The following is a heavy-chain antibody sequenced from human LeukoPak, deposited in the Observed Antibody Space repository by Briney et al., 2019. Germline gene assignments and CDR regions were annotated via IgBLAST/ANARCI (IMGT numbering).Heavy chain of an antibody. Sequence: SETLSLTCAVYGGSFSGYYWSWIRQPPGKGLEWIGEINHSGSTNYNPSLKSRVTISVDTSKNQFSLKLSSVTAADTAVYYCARDTYYYGSGIENWGQGTLVTVSS. V-gene: IGHV4-34*01. D-gene: IGHD3-10*01. CDR2: INHSGST. J-gene: IGHJ4*02. CDR3: ARDTYYYGSGIEN. CDR1: GGSFSGYY.